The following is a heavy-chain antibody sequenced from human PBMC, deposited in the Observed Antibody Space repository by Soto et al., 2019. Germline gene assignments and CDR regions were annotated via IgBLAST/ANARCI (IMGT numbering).Heavy chain of an antibody. V-gene: IGHV4-34*01. Sequence: QVQLQQWGAGLLKPSETLSLTCAVYGESFSGNYWGGIRKPPGKGLEWIGEINHSGSTNYNPSLKSRVTMSVDTSKNQFSLKLSSVTAADTAVYYCAGNIVATISSFDYWGQGTLVTVSS. D-gene: IGHD5-12*01. J-gene: IGHJ4*02. CDR2: INHSGST. CDR3: AGNIVATISSFDY. CDR1: GESFSGNY.